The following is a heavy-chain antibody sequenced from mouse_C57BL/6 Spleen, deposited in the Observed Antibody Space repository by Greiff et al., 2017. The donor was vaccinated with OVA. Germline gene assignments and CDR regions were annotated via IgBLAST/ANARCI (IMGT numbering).Heavy chain of an antibody. CDR2: IYPGSGST. J-gene: IGHJ2*01. CDR1: GYTFTSYW. CDR3: ARWDGYPYYFDY. V-gene: IGHV1-55*01. Sequence: VQLQQPGAELVKPGASVKMSCKASGYTFTSYWITWVKQRPGQGLEWIGDIYPGSGSTNYNEKFKSKATLTVDTSSSTAYMQLSSLTSEDSAVYYCARWDGYPYYFDYWGQGTTLTVSS. D-gene: IGHD2-3*01.